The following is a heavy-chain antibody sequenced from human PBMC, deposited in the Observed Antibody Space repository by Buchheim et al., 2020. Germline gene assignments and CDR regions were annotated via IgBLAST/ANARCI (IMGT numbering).Heavy chain of an antibody. Sequence: EVQLVESGGGLVQPGGSLRLSCVASGFTFSSYEMNWVRQDPGKGLEWVSNISSSGSTINYEKSVKGRFTISRDNAKNQLYLQMNSLRAEDTAVYYCARWGRHYDFWSGYLTFDYWGQGTL. J-gene: IGHJ4*02. V-gene: IGHV3-48*03. CDR1: GFTFSSYE. CDR3: ARWGRHYDFWSGYLTFDY. CDR2: ISSSGSTI. D-gene: IGHD3-3*01.